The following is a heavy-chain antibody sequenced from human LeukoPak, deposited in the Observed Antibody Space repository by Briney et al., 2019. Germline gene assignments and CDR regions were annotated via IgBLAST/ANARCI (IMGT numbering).Heavy chain of an antibody. D-gene: IGHD1-7*01. CDR3: ARLMTGTTTAFDI. Sequence: PSXTLSLTCTVSGGYISGYYWSWIRQPAGKGVEWGGRIYTSGSTNYNTSLKSRVTMSVHTSKNQFSLNLSSVTAADTAVYYCARLMTGTTTAFDIWGQGTMVTVSS. J-gene: IGHJ3*02. V-gene: IGHV4-4*07. CDR1: GGYISGYY. CDR2: IYTSGST.